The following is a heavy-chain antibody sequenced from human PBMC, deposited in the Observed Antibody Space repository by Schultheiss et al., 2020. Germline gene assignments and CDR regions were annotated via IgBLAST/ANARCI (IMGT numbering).Heavy chain of an antibody. CDR2: IIPIFGTA. V-gene: IGHV1-69*05. D-gene: IGHD6-13*01. J-gene: IGHJ6*02. CDR3: ARDRVAAAVRVRRNYYYYGMDV. Sequence: SVKVSCKASGGTFSSYAISWVRQAPGQGLEWMGGIIPIFGTANYAQKLQGRVTMTTDTSTSTAYMELRSLRSDDTAVYYCARDRVAAAVRVRRNYYYYGMDVWGQGTTVTVSS. CDR1: GGTFSSYA.